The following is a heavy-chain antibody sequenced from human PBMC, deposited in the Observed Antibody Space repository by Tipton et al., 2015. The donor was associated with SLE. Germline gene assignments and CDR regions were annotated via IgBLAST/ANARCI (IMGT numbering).Heavy chain of an antibody. CDR3: AGGDYYDSSGYSALGAFDF. CDR1: GYSFTSYW. Sequence: VQLVQSGAEVKKPGESLKISCKGSGYSFTSYWIGWVRQMPGKGLEWMGIIYPGDSDTRYSPSFQGQVTISADKSINTAYLQWSSLKASDTAMYYCAGGDYYDSSGYSALGAFDFWGQGTMVTVSS. CDR2: IYPGDSDT. V-gene: IGHV5-51*03. D-gene: IGHD3-22*01. J-gene: IGHJ3*01.